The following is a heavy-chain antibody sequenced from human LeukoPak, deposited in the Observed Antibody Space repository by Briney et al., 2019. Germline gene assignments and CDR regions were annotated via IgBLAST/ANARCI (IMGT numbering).Heavy chain of an antibody. J-gene: IGHJ4*02. CDR2: TYYSEAT. CDR1: GGSINSYY. V-gene: IGHV4-59*01. CDR3: ARGPAWYFND. Sequence: SETLSLTCTVSGGSINSYYWSWIRQPPGQGLEWFGYTYYSEATNYNPPLISRATISEDTSKSQFSLKLSSVTAADTAIYYCARGPAWYFNDWGQGTLVTVSS.